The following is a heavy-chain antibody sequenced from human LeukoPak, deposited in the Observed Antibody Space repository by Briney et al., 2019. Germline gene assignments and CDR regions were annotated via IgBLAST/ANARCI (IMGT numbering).Heavy chain of an antibody. J-gene: IGHJ6*02. V-gene: IGHV3-21*01. Sequence: GGSLRLSCAASGFTFSSYSMNWVRQAPGKGLEWVSSISSSSSYIYYADSVKGRFTISRDNAKNSLYLQMNSLRAEDTAVYYCARDGSGVVVVTAEPNYYYYGMDVWGQGTTVTVSS. CDR1: GFTFSSYS. D-gene: IGHD2-15*01. CDR2: ISSSSSYI. CDR3: ARDGSGVVVVTAEPNYYYYGMDV.